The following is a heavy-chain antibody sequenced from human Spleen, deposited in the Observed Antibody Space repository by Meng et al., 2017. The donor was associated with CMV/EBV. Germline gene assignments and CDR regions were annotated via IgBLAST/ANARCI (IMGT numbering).Heavy chain of an antibody. J-gene: IGHJ4*02. V-gene: IGHV3-30*02. CDR1: GFTFSTYG. Sequence: GESLKISCAASGFTFSTYGMHWVRQAPGKGLEWVAFIRYDGSNKDYGDSVKGRFTISRDNSKNTLYLQMNNLRAEDTAVYYCARDSSIAAAGTIDYWGQGALVTVSS. D-gene: IGHD6-13*01. CDR2: IRYDGSNK. CDR3: ARDSSIAAAGTIDY.